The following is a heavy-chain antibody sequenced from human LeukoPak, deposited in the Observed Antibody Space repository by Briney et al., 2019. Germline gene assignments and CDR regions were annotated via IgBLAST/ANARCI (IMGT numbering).Heavy chain of an antibody. CDR1: GYTFSDSA. J-gene: IGHJ4*02. V-gene: IGHV3-73*01. CDR3: TRRYCHDSSGNYYGDY. CDR2: IRSKANNYAT. Sequence: PGGSLRLSCAASGYTFSDSAMHWVRQASGKGLEWVGRIRSKANNYATTYDASVKGRFSISRDDSKNTAFLQMNSLKTEDTAVYYCTRRYCHDSSGNYYGDYWGRGTRVTVSS. D-gene: IGHD3-22*01.